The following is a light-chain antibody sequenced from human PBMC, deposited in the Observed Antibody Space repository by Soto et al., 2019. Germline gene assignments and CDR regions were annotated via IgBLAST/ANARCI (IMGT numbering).Light chain of an antibody. V-gene: IGKV1-6*01. CDR1: RDVGSD. J-gene: IGKJ1*01. CDR2: AAS. Sequence: IQLTQSPSFLSASVGEKIIITCRASRDVGSDVSWYQQKPGQAPKLLIYAASNLYTGVPSRFSGSRSGTEFTLTISSLQPEDFASYYCLQDYGDSWTFGQGTKVAIK. CDR3: LQDYGDSWT.